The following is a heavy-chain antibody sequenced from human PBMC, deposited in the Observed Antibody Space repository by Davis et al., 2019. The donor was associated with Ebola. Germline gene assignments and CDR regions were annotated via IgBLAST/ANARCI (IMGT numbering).Heavy chain of an antibody. V-gene: IGHV3-7*01. CDR2: INHDGSEK. CDR3: ARGSRQWLRSMGY. J-gene: IGHJ4*02. Sequence: GESLKISCAASGFSFYSYWMIWVRQAPGKGLEWVANINHDGSEKYYLDSVKGRFTISRDNAKNSVGLQMHSLRAEDTAVYYCARGSRQWLRSMGYWGQGTLVTVSS. CDR1: GFSFYSYW. D-gene: IGHD5-12*01.